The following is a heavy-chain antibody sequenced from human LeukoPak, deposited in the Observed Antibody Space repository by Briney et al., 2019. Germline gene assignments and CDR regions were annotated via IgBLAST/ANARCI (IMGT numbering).Heavy chain of an antibody. CDR1: GFTFSSYS. J-gene: IGHJ4*02. Sequence: GGSLRLSCAASGFTFSSYSMNWVRQAPGKGLEWVSSISSSSSYIYYADSVKGRFTISRDDSKSIAYLQMNSLKTEDTAVYYCTREWYYYDSSGYPDYWGQGTLVTVSS. D-gene: IGHD3-22*01. V-gene: IGHV3-21*03. CDR2: ISSSSSYI. CDR3: TREWYYYDSSGYPDY.